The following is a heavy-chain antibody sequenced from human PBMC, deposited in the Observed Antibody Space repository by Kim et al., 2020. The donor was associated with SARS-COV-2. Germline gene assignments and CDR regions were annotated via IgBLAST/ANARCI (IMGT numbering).Heavy chain of an antibody. D-gene: IGHD3-3*01. CDR3: AKDQRDYDFWSGGFDY. Sequence: SVKGRFTISRDNAKNSLYLQMNRLRAEDTALYYCAKDQRDYDFWSGGFDYWGQGTLVTVSS. J-gene: IGHJ4*02. V-gene: IGHV3-9*01.